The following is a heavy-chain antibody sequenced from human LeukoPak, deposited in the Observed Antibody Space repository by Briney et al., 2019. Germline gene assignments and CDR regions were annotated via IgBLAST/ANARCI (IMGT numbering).Heavy chain of an antibody. CDR3: ARDRLGPSFSVSHFDL. CDR1: GFTFVDYG. D-gene: IGHD3-3*02. Sequence: PGASLRLSCAPSGFTFVDYGLSCVRRAPGKGLEWLCAINYNGAITDYADSVKCRFTIYRDNAKNSLYLRMDSLRAEDTALYYCARDRLGPSFSVSHFDLWGQGTLVTVSS. CDR2: INYNGAIT. V-gene: IGHV3-20*04. J-gene: IGHJ4*02.